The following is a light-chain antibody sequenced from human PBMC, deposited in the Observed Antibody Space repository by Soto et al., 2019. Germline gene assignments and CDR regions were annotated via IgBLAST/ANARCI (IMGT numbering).Light chain of an antibody. CDR1: QTISSW. CDR2: AAS. CDR3: QQYYDWPIT. J-gene: IGKJ5*01. V-gene: IGKV1-5*01. Sequence: DIQMTQSPSTLSGSVGDRVTITCRASQTISSWLAWYQQKPGKAPKLLIYAASSLQSGVPSRFSGSGSGTEFTLTISSLQSEDFAVYYCQQYYDWPITFGQGTRLEIK.